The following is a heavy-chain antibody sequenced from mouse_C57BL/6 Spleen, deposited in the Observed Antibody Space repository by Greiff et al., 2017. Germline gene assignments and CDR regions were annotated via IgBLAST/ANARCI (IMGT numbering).Heavy chain of an antibody. Sequence: QVHVKQPGAELVRPGSSVKLSCKASGYTFTSYWMHWVKQRPIQGLEWIGNIDPSDSETHYNQKFKDKATLTVDKSSSTAYMQLSSLTSEDSAVYYCARLGIYDGYPYAMDYWGQGTSVTVSS. CDR1: GYTFTSYW. J-gene: IGHJ4*01. D-gene: IGHD2-3*01. CDR3: ARLGIYDGYPYAMDY. CDR2: IDPSDSET. V-gene: IGHV1-52*01.